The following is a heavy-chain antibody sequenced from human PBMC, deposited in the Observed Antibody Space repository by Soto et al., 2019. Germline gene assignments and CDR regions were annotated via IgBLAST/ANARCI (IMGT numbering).Heavy chain of an antibody. D-gene: IGHD2-15*01. CDR3: AKQLSNGSPDY. Sequence: GGSLRLSCAASGFTFSSYAMQWVRQAPGKGLEWVAVISYDGSNKYYADSVKGRFTISRDNSKNTLYLQMNSLRAEDTAVFYCAKQLSNGSPDYWGQGTLVTVSS. CDR2: ISYDGSNK. CDR1: GFTFSSYA. V-gene: IGHV3-30-3*02. J-gene: IGHJ4*02.